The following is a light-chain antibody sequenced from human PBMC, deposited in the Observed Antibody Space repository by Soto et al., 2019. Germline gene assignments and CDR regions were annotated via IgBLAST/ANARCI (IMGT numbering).Light chain of an antibody. CDR2: GAS. CDR3: QQYGSSPPIT. V-gene: IGKV3-20*01. J-gene: IGKJ5*01. Sequence: EDVLTQSPGTLSLSTGERATLSCRASQSVSSSYLAWYQQKPGQAPRLLIYGASSRATGIPDRFSGSGSGTDFTLTISRLEPEDFAVYYCQQYGSSPPITFGQGTRLEIK. CDR1: QSVSSSY.